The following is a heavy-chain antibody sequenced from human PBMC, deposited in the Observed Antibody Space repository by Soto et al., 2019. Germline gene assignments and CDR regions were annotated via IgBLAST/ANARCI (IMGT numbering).Heavy chain of an antibody. D-gene: IGHD3-10*01. Sequence: GGSLRLSCAASGFTFSNYWMHWVRQAPGKGLEWVSGINWHGGNTDYADSVRGRFTISRDNAKKSLYLQMNSLRAEDTALYYYARGYYSIWPHFYFDYWGQGTLVTVSS. V-gene: IGHV3-20*04. CDR1: GFTFSNYW. CDR3: ARGYYSIWPHFYFDY. J-gene: IGHJ4*02. CDR2: INWHGGNT.